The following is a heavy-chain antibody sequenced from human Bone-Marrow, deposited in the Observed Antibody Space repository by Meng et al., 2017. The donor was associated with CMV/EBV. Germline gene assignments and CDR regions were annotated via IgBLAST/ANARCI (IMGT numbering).Heavy chain of an antibody. V-gene: IGHV3-15*01. CDR2: IKSKTDGGTT. Sequence: ESLKISCAASGFTFSNAWMSWVRQAPGKGLEWVGRIKSKTDGGTTDYAAPVKGRFTISRDDSKNTLYLQMNSLKTEDTAVYYCTTDRDEFWSGYQDYWGQGTLVTVSS. J-gene: IGHJ4*02. CDR1: GFTFSNAW. CDR3: TTDRDEFWSGYQDY. D-gene: IGHD3-3*01.